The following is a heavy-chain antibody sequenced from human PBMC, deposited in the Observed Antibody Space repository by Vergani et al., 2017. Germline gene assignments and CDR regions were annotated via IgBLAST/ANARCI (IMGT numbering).Heavy chain of an antibody. CDR2: IYYSGST. V-gene: IGHV4-39*01. CDR3: ARHCPRGSCYVPIGFDP. J-gene: IGHJ5*02. D-gene: IGHD2-15*01. Sequence: QLQLQESGPGLVKPSETLSLTCTVSGGSISSSSYYWGWIRQPPGKGLEWIGSIYYSGSTYYNPSLKSRVTISVDTSKNQFSLKLSSVTAADTAVYYCARHCPRGSCYVPIGFDPWGQGTLVTVSS. CDR1: GGSISSSSYY.